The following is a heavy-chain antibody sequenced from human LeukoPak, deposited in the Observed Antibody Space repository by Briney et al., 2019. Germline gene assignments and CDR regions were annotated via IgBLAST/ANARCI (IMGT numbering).Heavy chain of an antibody. D-gene: IGHD6-13*01. CDR1: GLTFNSYA. V-gene: IGHV3-23*01. J-gene: IGHJ4*02. CDR3: AKGPCIAAAGCYFDY. CDR2: ISGSGGTT. Sequence: GGPLRLSCAASGLTFNSYAMTWVRQAPGTGLEWVSAISGSGGTTYYADPVKGRFTISRDNSKNTLYLQMNSLRVEDTAVYYCAKGPCIAAAGCYFDYWGQGTLVTVSS.